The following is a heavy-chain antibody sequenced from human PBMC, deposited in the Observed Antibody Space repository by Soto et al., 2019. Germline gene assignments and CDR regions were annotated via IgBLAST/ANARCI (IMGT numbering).Heavy chain of an antibody. V-gene: IGHV3-30-3*01. CDR1: CFTFSQYA. CDR3: AREASVAALNWFDP. CDR2: ILYDGTIE. D-gene: IGHD6-6*01. Sequence: GGSLRLPCAAACFTFSQYALNWVRQGPGKGLEWVAVILYDGTIEHYADSVKGRFTVSRDNSKNTVYLQMDSLTPEDTGVYYCAREASVAALNWFDPWGQGTLVTVSS. J-gene: IGHJ5*02.